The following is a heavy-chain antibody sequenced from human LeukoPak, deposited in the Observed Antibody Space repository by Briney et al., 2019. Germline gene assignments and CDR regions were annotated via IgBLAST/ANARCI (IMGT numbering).Heavy chain of an antibody. Sequence: PGGSLRLSCAASGFSISSYAMSWVRQAPGKGLEWVSLIRYGGGGTYYADSVKGRFIISRDTSENTLYLQMNSLRAEDTAVYYCARGLGYSYHDASDIWGQGTMVTVSS. J-gene: IGHJ3*02. D-gene: IGHD5-18*01. CDR3: ARGLGYSYHDASDI. V-gene: IGHV3-23*01. CDR2: IRYGGGGT. CDR1: GFSISSYA.